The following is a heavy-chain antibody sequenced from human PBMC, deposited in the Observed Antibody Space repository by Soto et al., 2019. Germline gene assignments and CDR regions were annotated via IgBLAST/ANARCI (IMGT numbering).Heavy chain of an antibody. CDR3: TTGEN. CDR1: GFTFRNVW. CDR2: IQKEADGGAT. Sequence: GGSLRLSCEASGFTFRNVWMTWIRRAPGRGLEWVATIQKEADGGATDYGAPVAGRFTISRDDSQRILYLQMTSLKSEDTGLYYCTTGENWGRGTLVTVSS. V-gene: IGHV3-15*01. J-gene: IGHJ4*02. D-gene: IGHD3-16*01.